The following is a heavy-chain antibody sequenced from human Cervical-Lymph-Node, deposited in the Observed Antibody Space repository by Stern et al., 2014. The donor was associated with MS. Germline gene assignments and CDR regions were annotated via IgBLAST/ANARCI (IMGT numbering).Heavy chain of an antibody. D-gene: IGHD5-24*01. Sequence: VQLQESGPGLVKPSETLSLTCTVSGGSISGYDCSWIRQPPGKGLDWIGHIYYSGSTNYMPSLKSRVSISIDTPKNQFSLKLSSVTAADTAVYYCARSRDAYSPLAYWGQGALVTVSS. CDR1: GGSISGYD. CDR2: IYYSGST. J-gene: IGHJ4*02. CDR3: ARSRDAYSPLAY. V-gene: IGHV4-59*01.